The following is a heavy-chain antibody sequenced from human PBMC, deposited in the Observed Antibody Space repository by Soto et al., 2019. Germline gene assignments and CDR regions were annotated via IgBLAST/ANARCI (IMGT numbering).Heavy chain of an antibody. CDR3: ARVLGGDFIDY. Sequence: SSETLSLTCAVYGGSFSGYYWSWIRQPPGKGLEWIGEINHSGSTNYNPSLKSRVTISVDTSKNQFSLKLSSVTAADTAVYYCARVLGGDFIDYWGQGTLVTVSS. CDR2: INHSGST. J-gene: IGHJ4*02. V-gene: IGHV4-34*01. CDR1: GGSFSGYY. D-gene: IGHD4-17*01.